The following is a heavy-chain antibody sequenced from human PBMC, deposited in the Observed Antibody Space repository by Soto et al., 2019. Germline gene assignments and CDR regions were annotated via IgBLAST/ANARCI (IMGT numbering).Heavy chain of an antibody. CDR2: ISGSGGST. D-gene: IGHD1-26*01. CDR1: GFTFSSYA. Sequence: GGSLRLSCAASGFTFSSYAMSWVRQAPGKGLEWVSAISGSGGSTYYTDSVKGRFTISRDNSKNTLYLQMNSLRAEDTAVYYCAKDGSSGSYSSFDYWGQGTLVTVSS. J-gene: IGHJ4*02. V-gene: IGHV3-23*01. CDR3: AKDGSSGSYSSFDY.